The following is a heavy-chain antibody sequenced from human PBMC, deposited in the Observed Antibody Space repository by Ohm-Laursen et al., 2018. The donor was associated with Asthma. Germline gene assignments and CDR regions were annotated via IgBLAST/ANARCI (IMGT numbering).Heavy chain of an antibody. CDR2: IQSKSDGGTK. Sequence: GSLRLSCAASGITFSNACMSWVRQAPGKGLEWIGRIQSKSDGGTKDYAAPVKGRFSISRDDSKNTLYLEMNSLKTEDTAVYYCAVSIYAYGEGAYRGQGTLVTVSS. V-gene: IGHV3-15*01. J-gene: IGHJ4*02. CDR3: AVSIYAYGEGAY. CDR1: GITFSNAC. D-gene: IGHD4-11*01.